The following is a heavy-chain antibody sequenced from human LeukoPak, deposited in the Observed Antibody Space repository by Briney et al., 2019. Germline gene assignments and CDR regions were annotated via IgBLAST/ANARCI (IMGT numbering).Heavy chain of an antibody. Sequence: TGGSLRLSCGASGFSFSDYAMHWVRQAPGKGLEWVALIWYDGSNDNYADSVKGRFTISRDNSKNTLYLQMNSLRAEDTAVYYCAKGIQPSDKNGFDVWGQGTMFTVSS. CDR2: IWYDGSND. D-gene: IGHD5-18*01. V-gene: IGHV3-33*06. J-gene: IGHJ3*01. CDR3: AKGIQPSDKNGFDV. CDR1: GFSFSDYA.